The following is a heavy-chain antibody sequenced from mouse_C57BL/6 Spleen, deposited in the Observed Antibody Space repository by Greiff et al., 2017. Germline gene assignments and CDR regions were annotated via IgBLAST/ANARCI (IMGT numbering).Heavy chain of an antibody. V-gene: IGHV1-82*01. CDR2: IYPGDGDT. CDR3: AINWDEAWFAY. J-gene: IGHJ3*01. Sequence: VQLQQSGPELVKPGASVKISCKASGYAFSSSWMNWVKQRPGTGLEWIGRIYPGDGDTNYNGKFKGKATLTADKSSSTAYMQLSSLTSEDSAVYFCAINWDEAWFAYWGQGTLVTVSA. D-gene: IGHD4-1*01. CDR1: GYAFSSSW.